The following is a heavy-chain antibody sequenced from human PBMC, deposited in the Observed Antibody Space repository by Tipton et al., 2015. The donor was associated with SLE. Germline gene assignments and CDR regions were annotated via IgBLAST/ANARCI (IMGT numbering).Heavy chain of an antibody. CDR3: ARTQLAVSDY. D-gene: IGHD5-24*01. Sequence: TLSLTCTVSGGSISSYYWSWIRQPPGKGLEWIGYIYYSGSTNYNPSLKSRGTISVDTSKNQFSLKLSSVTAADTAVYYCARTQLAVSDYWGQGTLVTVSS. J-gene: IGHJ4*02. V-gene: IGHV4-59*12. CDR1: GGSISSYY. CDR2: IYYSGST.